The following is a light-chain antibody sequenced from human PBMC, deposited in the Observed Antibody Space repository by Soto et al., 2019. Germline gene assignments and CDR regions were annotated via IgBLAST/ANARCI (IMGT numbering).Light chain of an antibody. CDR3: QQYNSWPLT. J-gene: IGKJ4*01. CDR2: DIF. CDR1: QSVGSD. Sequence: EIVMTQSPATLSVYPGGRATLSCRASQSVGSDLAWYQQKPGQAPRLVIYDIFTRAXGVPTRISGSGSGTEFTLTISSLXSEDFEVYYCQQYNSWPLTFGGGTKVDIK. V-gene: IGKV3D-15*01.